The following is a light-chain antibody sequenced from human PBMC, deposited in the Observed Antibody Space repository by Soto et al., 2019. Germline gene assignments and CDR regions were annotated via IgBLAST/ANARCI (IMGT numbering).Light chain of an antibody. CDR1: QSISTYY. CDR2: GAS. Sequence: EIVLTQSPCTLSLSPGERATLSCRASQSISTYYLAWYQHKPGQAPRLLIYGASTRATGIPDNFSGSGSGTDFTLTISRLEPEDFAVYYCQHFGSSHPITFGQGTRLEIK. V-gene: IGKV3-20*01. CDR3: QHFGSSHPIT. J-gene: IGKJ5*01.